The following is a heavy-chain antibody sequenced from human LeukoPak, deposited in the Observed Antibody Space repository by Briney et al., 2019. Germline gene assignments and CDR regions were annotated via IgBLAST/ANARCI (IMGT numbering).Heavy chain of an antibody. CDR2: IHYSGST. V-gene: IGHV4-38-2*02. D-gene: IGHD6-13*01. CDR1: GYSISSAYY. J-gene: IGHJ3*02. CDR3: ARYVASSWNVFDI. Sequence: ETLSLTCTVSGYSISSAYYWGWIRQPPGQGLEWIGTIHYSGSTYYDSSLKSRVTISIDPSKNQFSLKLTSVTAADTAVFYCARYVASSWNVFDIWGQGTMVTVSS.